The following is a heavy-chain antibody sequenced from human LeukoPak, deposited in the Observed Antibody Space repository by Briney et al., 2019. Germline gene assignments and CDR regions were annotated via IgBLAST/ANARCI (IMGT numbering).Heavy chain of an antibody. D-gene: IGHD3-9*01. V-gene: IGHV5-10-1*01. J-gene: IGHJ4*02. CDR2: IDPGDSYT. CDR1: GYNFTNYW. Sequence: GESLKISCKGSGYNFTNYWINWVRQMPGKGLEWMGRIDPGDSYTNYSPSFQGHVTMSADKSISTAYLRWSSLKASDTAMYYCAILPFDPAFDYWGQGTLVTVSS. CDR3: AILPFDPAFDY.